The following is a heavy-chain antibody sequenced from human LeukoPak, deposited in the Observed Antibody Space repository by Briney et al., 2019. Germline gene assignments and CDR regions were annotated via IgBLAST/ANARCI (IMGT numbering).Heavy chain of an antibody. V-gene: IGHV3-23*01. D-gene: IGHD1-26*01. J-gene: IGHJ4*02. Sequence: PGGSLRLSCAASRFIFSSYAMNWVRQAPGKGLEWISAISGSGEITYYADSVKGRFTISRDNSKNTLYLQMNSLRAEDTAVYYCTKSLEGARGYWGQGTLVTVSS. CDR1: RFIFSSYA. CDR2: ISGSGEIT. CDR3: TKSLEGARGY.